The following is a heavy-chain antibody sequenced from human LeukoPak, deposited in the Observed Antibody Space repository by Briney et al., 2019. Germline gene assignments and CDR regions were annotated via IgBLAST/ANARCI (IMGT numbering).Heavy chain of an antibody. D-gene: IGHD1-26*01. CDR1: GYSFTSYW. J-gene: IGHJ4*02. V-gene: IGHV5-51*01. CDR2: IYPGDSDT. Sequence: GESLKISCKGSGYSFTSYWIGWVRQMPGKGLEGMGIIYPGDSDTRYSPSFQGQVTISADKSISTAYLQWSSLKASDTAMYYCARNRFAGSGSYEGFDYWGQGTLVTVSS. CDR3: ARNRFAGSGSYEGFDY.